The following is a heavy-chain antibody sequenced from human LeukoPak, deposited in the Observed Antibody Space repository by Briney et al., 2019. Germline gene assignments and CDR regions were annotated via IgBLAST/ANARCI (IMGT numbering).Heavy chain of an antibody. CDR1: GGSISSANYY. D-gene: IGHD4-17*01. CDR2: IYYSGST. V-gene: IGHV4-39*01. CDR3: ARRGFAGTVTT. Sequence: EASETLSLTCTVSGGSISSANYYWDWIRQPPGKGLGWIGSIYYSGSTYYNPSLKSRVTISVDTSKNQFSLKLSSVTAADTAVYSCARRGFAGTVTTWGQGTLVTVSS. J-gene: IGHJ4*02.